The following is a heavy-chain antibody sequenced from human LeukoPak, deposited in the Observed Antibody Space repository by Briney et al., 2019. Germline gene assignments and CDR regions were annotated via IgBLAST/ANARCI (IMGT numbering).Heavy chain of an antibody. V-gene: IGHV3-23*01. D-gene: IGHD3-22*01. J-gene: IGHJ4*02. CDR1: GFTFSSYA. CDR2: ISGSGGST. CDR3: AKSQYYYDSSGYYRH. Sequence: GGSLRLSCAASGFTFSSYAMSWVRQAPGKGLEWVSAISGSGGSTYYADSVKGRFTIPRDNSKNTLYLQMNSLRAEDTAVYYCAKSQYYYDSSGYYRHWGQGTLVTVSS.